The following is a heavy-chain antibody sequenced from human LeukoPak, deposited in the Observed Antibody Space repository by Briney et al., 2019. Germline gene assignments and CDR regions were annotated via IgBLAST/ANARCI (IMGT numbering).Heavy chain of an antibody. Sequence: GGSLRLSCAASGFTFSSYAMSWVRQAPGKGLECVSAFSGSGGSTYYADSVKGRFTIPRDNSKNTLYLQMNSLRAEDTAVYYCAKDSLPFVSGWYYWGQGTLVTVSS. CDR2: FSGSGGST. CDR1: GFTFSSYA. D-gene: IGHD6-19*01. V-gene: IGHV3-23*01. J-gene: IGHJ4*02. CDR3: AKDSLPFVSGWYY.